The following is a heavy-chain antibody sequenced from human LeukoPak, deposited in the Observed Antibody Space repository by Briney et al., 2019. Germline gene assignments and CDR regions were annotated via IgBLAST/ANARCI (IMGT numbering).Heavy chain of an antibody. CDR3: AKSSHYDFWSGYPDY. V-gene: IGHV3-9*03. CDR1: GFTFDDYA. Sequence: GGSLRLSCAASGFTFDDYAMHWVRQAPGKGLEWVSGISWNSGSIGYADSVKGRFTISRDNAKNSLYLQMNSLRAEDMALYYCAKSSHYDFWSGYPDYWGQGTLVTVSS. J-gene: IGHJ4*02. CDR2: ISWNSGSI. D-gene: IGHD3-3*01.